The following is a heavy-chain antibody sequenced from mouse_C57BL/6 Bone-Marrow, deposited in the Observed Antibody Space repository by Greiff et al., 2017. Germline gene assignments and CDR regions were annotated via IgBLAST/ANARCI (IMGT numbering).Heavy chain of an antibody. D-gene: IGHD1-1*01. CDR3: VRHVATTVGGFAY. V-gene: IGHV10-1*01. CDR2: IRSKSNNYAT. CDR1: GFSFNTYA. Sequence: GGGLVQPKGSLKLSCAASGFSFNTYAMNWVRQAPGKGLEWVARIRSKSNNYATYYADSVKDRFTISRDDSESMLYLQMNNLKTEDTAMYYCVRHVATTVGGFAYWGQGTLVTVSA. J-gene: IGHJ3*01.